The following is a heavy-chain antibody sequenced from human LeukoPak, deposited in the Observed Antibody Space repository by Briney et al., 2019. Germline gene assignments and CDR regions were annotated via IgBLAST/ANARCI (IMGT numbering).Heavy chain of an antibody. V-gene: IGHV3-21*01. CDR1: GFTFSSYN. CDR2: ISSSSSYI. Sequence: GSLRLSCAASGFTFSSYNMNWVRQAPGKGLEWVSSISSSSSYIYYADSVKGRFTISRDNAKNSLYLQMNSLRAEDTAVYYCAKFIAAPFYFDYWGQGTLVTVSS. J-gene: IGHJ4*02. CDR3: AKFIAAPFYFDY. D-gene: IGHD6-13*01.